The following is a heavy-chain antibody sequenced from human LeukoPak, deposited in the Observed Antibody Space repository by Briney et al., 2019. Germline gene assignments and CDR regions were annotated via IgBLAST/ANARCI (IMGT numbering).Heavy chain of an antibody. J-gene: IGHJ6*03. CDR2: VMPLFNTP. CDR3: ARVDRHHFYMDV. D-gene: IGHD1-14*01. CDR1: GDTFNNYI. Sequence: SVKVSCKASGDTFNNYIITWVRHAPGQGLEWMGGVMPLFNTPNYAQKFQGRITIITDASTHTSYMELRSLRSEDTAVYSCARVDRHHFYMDVWGKGTTVTVSS. V-gene: IGHV1-69*05.